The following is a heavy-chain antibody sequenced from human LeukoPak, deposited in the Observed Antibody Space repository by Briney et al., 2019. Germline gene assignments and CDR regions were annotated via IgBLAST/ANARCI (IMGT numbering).Heavy chain of an antibody. Sequence: SETLSLTCTVSGGSISSYYWSWIRQPAGKGLEWIGRIYTSGSTNYNPSLKSRVTMSVDTSKNQFSLKLSSVTAADTAVYYCARDSAANYYGSGRVMDVWGQGTTVTVSS. V-gene: IGHV4-4*07. D-gene: IGHD3-10*01. CDR3: ARDSAANYYGSGRVMDV. CDR1: GGSISSYY. CDR2: IYTSGST. J-gene: IGHJ6*02.